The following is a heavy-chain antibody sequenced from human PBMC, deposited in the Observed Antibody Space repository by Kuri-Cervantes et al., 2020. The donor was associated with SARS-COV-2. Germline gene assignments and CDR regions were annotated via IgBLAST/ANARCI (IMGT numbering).Heavy chain of an antibody. CDR3: ARANHYYGSGSLGIDY. J-gene: IGHJ4*02. CDR1: GGSISSYY. Sequence: SETLSLTVTVSGGSISSYYWSWTRQPPGKGLEWIGYIDYSGSTNYNPSLKSRVTISVDTSKNQFSLKLSSLPAAETAVYYCARANHYYGSGSLGIDYWGQGTLVTVSS. CDR2: IDYSGST. D-gene: IGHD3-10*01. V-gene: IGHV4-59*13.